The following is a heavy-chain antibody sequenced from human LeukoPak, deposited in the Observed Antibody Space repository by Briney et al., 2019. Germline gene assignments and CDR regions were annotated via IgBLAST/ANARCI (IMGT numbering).Heavy chain of an antibody. Sequence: SETLSLTCTASGFTISSDYRSWIRQPPGKGLEWIGCIYNIGSTNNNPSLKSRITISVDPSKSHFSLELSAVTAADTAVYYCARVVGATGSSDYWGQGTMVTVSS. CDR3: ARVVGATGSSDY. J-gene: IGHJ4*02. D-gene: IGHD3-3*01. CDR1: GFTISSDY. CDR2: IYNIGST. V-gene: IGHV4-59*01.